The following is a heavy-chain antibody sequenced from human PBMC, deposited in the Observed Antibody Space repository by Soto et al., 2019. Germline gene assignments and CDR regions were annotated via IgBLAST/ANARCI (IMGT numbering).Heavy chain of an antibody. J-gene: IGHJ4*02. CDR3: AGERETSSWFLSGFEY. D-gene: IGHD6-13*01. V-gene: IGHV3-30-3*01. CDR2: ISDDGSKK. CDR1: GLTFTRHA. Sequence: QVQLVESGGGVVQPGRSLRLSCSTSGLTFTRHAMHWVCQVPGKGLEWVAAISDDGSKKHYVDSVKGRFSISRDKSRNTVYLQMNSLRVEDTAVYFCAGERETSSWFLSGFEYWGQGTLVTVSS.